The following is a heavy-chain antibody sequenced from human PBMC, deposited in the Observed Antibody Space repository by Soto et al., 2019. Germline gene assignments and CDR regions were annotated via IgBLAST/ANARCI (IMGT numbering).Heavy chain of an antibody. D-gene: IGHD6-6*01. CDR2: INSDGSST. J-gene: IGHJ5*02. Sequence: LRLSCAASGFTFSSYWMHWVRQAPGKGLVWVSRINSDGSSTSYADSVKGRFTISRDNAKNTLYLQMNSLGAEDTAVYYCARAFRPQGFDPWGQGTLVTVSS. CDR1: GFTFSSYW. V-gene: IGHV3-74*01. CDR3: ARAFRPQGFDP.